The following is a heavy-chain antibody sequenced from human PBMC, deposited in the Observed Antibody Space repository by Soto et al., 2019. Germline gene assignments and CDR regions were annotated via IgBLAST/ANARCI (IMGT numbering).Heavy chain of an antibody. CDR1: GFIFSSYS. V-gene: IGHV3-23*01. CDR2: ISAFSDSI. CDR3: AKKRRLGGDNWYFES. J-gene: IGHJ4*02. D-gene: IGHD2-21*02. Sequence: VQLLESGGGLVQPVGSLRLSCAASGFIFSSYSMYWVRQAPGKGPEGVAGISAFSDSILYADSVEGRFTISRDNAKNTLYLQLNSLRADDTAVYFCAKKRRLGGDNWYFESWGQGTLVTVSS.